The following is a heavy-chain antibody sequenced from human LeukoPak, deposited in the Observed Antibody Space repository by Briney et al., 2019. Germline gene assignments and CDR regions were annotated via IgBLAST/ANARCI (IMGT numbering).Heavy chain of an antibody. CDR2: INQDGSRE. CDR3: ARDLGDCSDGTCYSGRFDP. V-gene: IGHV3-7*01. J-gene: IGHJ5*02. D-gene: IGHD2-15*01. CDR1: GLTFSNNW. Sequence: GGSLRLSCVASGLTFSNNWMSWVRQAPGKGLEWVANINQDGSREYYVDSVKGRFTISRDNAKNSLFLQMNSLRAEDTAVYYCARDLGDCSDGTCYSGRFDPWGQGTLVTVSS.